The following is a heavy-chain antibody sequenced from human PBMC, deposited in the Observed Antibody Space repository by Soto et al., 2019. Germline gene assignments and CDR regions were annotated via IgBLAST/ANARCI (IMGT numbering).Heavy chain of an antibody. J-gene: IGHJ6*02. V-gene: IGHV4-30-2*01. Sequence: PSETLSLTCAVSGGSISSGGYSWSWIRQPPGKGLEWIGYMYHSGSTYYNPSLKSRVTISIDRSKNQFSLKLSSVTAADTAVYYCARSPDSSGYYPRWYYYGMDVWGQGTTVTVSS. CDR3: ARSPDSSGYYPRWYYYGMDV. CDR1: GGSISSGGYS. CDR2: MYHSGST. D-gene: IGHD3-22*01.